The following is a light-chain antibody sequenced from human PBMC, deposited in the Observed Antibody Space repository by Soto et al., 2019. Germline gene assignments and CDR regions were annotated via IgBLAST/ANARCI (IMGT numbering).Light chain of an antibody. V-gene: IGKV3-20*01. J-gene: IGKJ5*01. Sequence: EIVLTQSPGTLSLSTGERATLSCRASQSVSSSYLAWYQQKSGQAPRLLTYGASSRATGIPNRFSGSGSETDFTRSISRLDPEDYAVYYYQSSLGSFGQGTRLDI. CDR1: QSVSSSY. CDR2: GAS. CDR3: QSSLGS.